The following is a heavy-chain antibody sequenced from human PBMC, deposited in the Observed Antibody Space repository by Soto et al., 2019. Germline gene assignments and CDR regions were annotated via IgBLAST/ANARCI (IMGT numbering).Heavy chain of an antibody. CDR3: ARGPLYGDYAQYYYYYMDV. CDR2: INPNGGNT. Sequence: VKVSCKTSGDSFNDYYIHWVRQAPGQGLEWMGWINPNGGNTGYAQKFQGRVTMTRNTSISTAYMELSSLRSEDTAVYYCARGPLYGDYAQYYYYYMDVWGKGTTVTVSS. J-gene: IGHJ6*03. V-gene: IGHV1-8*02. CDR1: GDSFNDYY. D-gene: IGHD4-17*01.